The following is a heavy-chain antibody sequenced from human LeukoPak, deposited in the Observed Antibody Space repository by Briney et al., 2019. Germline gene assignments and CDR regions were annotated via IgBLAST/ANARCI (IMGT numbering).Heavy chain of an antibody. CDR3: ARALQENYVRGSFRPLRRYFDR. V-gene: IGHV4-34*01. D-gene: IGHD3-16*02. J-gene: IGHJ2*01. Sequence: KPSETLSLTCAVYGGSFSGYFWEWLRQPPGKGLEWVGEINHSGTSNSNPSLKTRATISVDTSKNQFSLKLRSVTAADTAVYYCARALQENYVRGSFRPLRRYFDRWGRGTLVAVSS. CDR2: INHSGTS. CDR1: GGSFSGYF.